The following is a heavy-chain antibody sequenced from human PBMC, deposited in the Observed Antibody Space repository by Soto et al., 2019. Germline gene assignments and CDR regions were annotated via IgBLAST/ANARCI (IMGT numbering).Heavy chain of an antibody. D-gene: IGHD6-6*01. CDR2: VNEDASGT. CDR1: GFSFSNCW. J-gene: IGHJ4*02. Sequence: VQVVESGGGLVQPGGSLRLSCATSGFSFSNCWVSWVRQAPRKGLEWVAHVNEDASGTYYVDSVKGRFTISRDNPKNAFYLQMNSLRAEDTAVFYCLTWCGRSSNYWGQGTLVTVSS. CDR3: LTWCGRSSNY. V-gene: IGHV3-7*05.